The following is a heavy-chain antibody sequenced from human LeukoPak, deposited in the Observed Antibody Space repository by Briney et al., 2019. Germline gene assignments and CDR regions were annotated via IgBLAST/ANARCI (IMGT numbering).Heavy chain of an antibody. CDR2: ISSSGSTI. J-gene: IGHJ6*03. CDR3: ARGGVGAAGTFYYYYYYMDV. D-gene: IGHD6-13*01. Sequence: GGSLRLSCAASGFTFSSYGMHWVRQAPGKGLEWVSYISSSGSTIYYADSVKGRFTISRDNAKNSLYLQMNSLRAEDTAVYYCARGGVGAAGTFYYYYYYMDVWGKGTTVTISS. CDR1: GFTFSSYG. V-gene: IGHV3-48*04.